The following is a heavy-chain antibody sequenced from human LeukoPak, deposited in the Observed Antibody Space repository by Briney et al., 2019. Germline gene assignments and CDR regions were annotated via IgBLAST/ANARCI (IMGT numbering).Heavy chain of an antibody. V-gene: IGHV1-2*02. CDR2: INPNSGGT. J-gene: IGHJ5*02. CDR3: ARSITMVRGVIGWFDP. D-gene: IGHD3-10*01. CDR1: GYTFTGYY. Sequence: ASVKVSCKASGYTFTGYYMHWVRQAPGQGLEWMGWINPNSGGTNYAQKFQGRVTMTRDTSISTAYMELSRLRSDDTAVYYCARSITMVRGVIGWFDPWGQGTLVTVSS.